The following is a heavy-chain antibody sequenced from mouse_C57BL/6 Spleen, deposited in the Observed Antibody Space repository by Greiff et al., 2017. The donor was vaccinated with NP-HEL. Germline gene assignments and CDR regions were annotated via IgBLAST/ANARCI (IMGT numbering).Heavy chain of an antibody. CDR1: GYTFTSYW. CDR3: ARRTRDAMEY. V-gene: IGHV1-52*01. Sequence: QVQLQQPGAELVRPGSSVKLSCKASGYTFTSYWMHWVKQRPIQGLEWIGNIDPSDSETHYNQKFKDKATLTVDKSSSTAYMQLSSLTSEDSAVYYCARRTRDAMEYWGQGTSVTVSS. J-gene: IGHJ4*01. CDR2: IDPSDSET.